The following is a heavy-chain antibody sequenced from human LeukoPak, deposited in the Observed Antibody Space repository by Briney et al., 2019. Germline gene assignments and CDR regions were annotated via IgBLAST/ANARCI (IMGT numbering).Heavy chain of an antibody. CDR2: ISGSGGST. Sequence: AGGSLRLSCAASGFTFSSYAMSWVRQVPGKGLEWVSAISGSGGSTYYADSVKGRFTISRDNSKITLYLQMNSLRDEDTAVYYCAKETRNRGVNPWGQGTLVTVSS. V-gene: IGHV3-23*01. J-gene: IGHJ5*02. CDR3: AKETRNRGVNP. D-gene: IGHD1-14*01. CDR1: GFTFSSYA.